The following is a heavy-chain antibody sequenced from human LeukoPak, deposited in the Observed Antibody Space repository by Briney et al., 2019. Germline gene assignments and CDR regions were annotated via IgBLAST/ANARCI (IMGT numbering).Heavy chain of an antibody. CDR1: GGSISSYY. CDR3: ARLTMVRGVRYFDY. V-gene: IGHV4-59*08. Sequence: SETLSLTCTVSGGSISSYYWSWIRQPPGKGLEWIGYIYYSGSTNYNPSLKSRVTISVDTSKNQFSLKLSSVTAADTAVYYCARLTMVRGVRYFDYWGQGTLVTVSS. CDR2: IYYSGST. D-gene: IGHD3-10*01. J-gene: IGHJ4*02.